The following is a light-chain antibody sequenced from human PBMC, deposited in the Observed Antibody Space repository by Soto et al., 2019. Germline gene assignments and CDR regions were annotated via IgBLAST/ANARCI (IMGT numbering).Light chain of an antibody. V-gene: IGKV3-15*01. CDR1: QGIGDT. Sequence: VVTQSPATLSMSPGECVALSERASQGIGDTLAWHQHKPGQTPRLLIYDTSARATGVPARVSGSRSGPEFTLTINSLQSGDFAIYYCQRYNNWPLTFGGGTKVDIK. CDR2: DTS. J-gene: IGKJ4*01. CDR3: QRYNNWPLT.